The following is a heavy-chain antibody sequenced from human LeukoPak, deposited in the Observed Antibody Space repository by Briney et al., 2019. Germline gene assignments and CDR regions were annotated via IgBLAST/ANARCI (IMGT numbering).Heavy chain of an antibody. CDR3: ASSYYYDSSGYTPSDY. CDR2: INHSGST. Sequence: PSETLSLTCAVYGGSFSGYYWSWIRQPPGKGLEWIGEINHSGSTNYNPSLKSRVTISVDTSKNQFSLKLSSVTAADTAVYYCASSYYYDSSGYTPSDYWGQGTLVTVSS. D-gene: IGHD3-22*01. J-gene: IGHJ4*02. CDR1: GGSFSGYY. V-gene: IGHV4-34*01.